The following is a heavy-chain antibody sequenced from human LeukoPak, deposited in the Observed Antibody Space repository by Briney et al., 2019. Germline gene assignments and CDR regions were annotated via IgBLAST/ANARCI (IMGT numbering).Heavy chain of an antibody. D-gene: IGHD6-19*01. CDR1: GYTFTGYY. V-gene: IGHV1-2*06. Sequence: ASVKVSCKASGYTFTGYYMHWVRQAPGQGGEWMGRINPNSGGTNYAQKFQGRVTITRDTSIRKEYMELSRLRSDDTAVYYCARTTNGWYSPFDYLGQGTLVTVSS. CDR2: INPNSGGT. J-gene: IGHJ4*02. CDR3: ARTTNGWYSPFDY.